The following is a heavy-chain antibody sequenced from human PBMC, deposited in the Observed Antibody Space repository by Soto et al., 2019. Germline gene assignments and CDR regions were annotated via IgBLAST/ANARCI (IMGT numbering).Heavy chain of an antibody. CDR2: IYHTGNA. CDR3: ARDYFDSSDYTTNWFDP. D-gene: IGHD3-22*01. Sequence: PSATLSLTCSVSGDSISNSRFYWAWICQPPGEGLEWIGSIYHTGNAYYNPSLKSRVTIFVDTSKNQFSLKLTSVTAADTALYYCARDYFDSSDYTTNWFDPWGQGALVTVSS. V-gene: IGHV4-39*01. CDR1: GDSISNSRFY. J-gene: IGHJ5*02.